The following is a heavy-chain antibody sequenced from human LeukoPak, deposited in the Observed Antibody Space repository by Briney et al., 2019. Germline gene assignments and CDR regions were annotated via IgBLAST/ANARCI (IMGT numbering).Heavy chain of an antibody. CDR2: IYYSGST. D-gene: IGHD3-10*01. V-gene: IGHV4-59*01. J-gene: IGHJ6*02. Sequence: SETLSLTCTVSGGSISSYYWSWIRQPPGKGLEWIGYIYYSGSTNYNPSLKSRDTISVDKSKNQFSLKLSSVTAADTAVYYCARVSGNTMVRGVIEPLYYYYGMDVWGQGTTVTVSS. CDR3: ARVSGNTMVRGVIEPLYYYYGMDV. CDR1: GGSISSYY.